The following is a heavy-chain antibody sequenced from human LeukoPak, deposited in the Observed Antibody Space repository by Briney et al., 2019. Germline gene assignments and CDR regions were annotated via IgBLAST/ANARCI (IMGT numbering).Heavy chain of an antibody. J-gene: IGHJ3*02. V-gene: IGHV1-69*13. CDR3: ARASHTAMVIVDAFDI. CDR2: IIPIFDTA. CDR1: GGTFSSYA. Sequence: SVKVSCKASGGTFSSYAINWVRQAPGQGLEWMGGIIPIFDTANHAQKFQGRVTITADESTSTAYMELSSLRSEDTAVYYCARASHTAMVIVDAFDIWGQGTMVTVSS. D-gene: IGHD5-18*01.